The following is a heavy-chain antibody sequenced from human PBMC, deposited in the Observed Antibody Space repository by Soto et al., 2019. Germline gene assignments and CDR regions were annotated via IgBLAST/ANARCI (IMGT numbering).Heavy chain of an antibody. CDR3: ASTIAAAGTDYYYYYGMDV. CDR2: IYPGDSDT. CDR1: GYSFTSYW. D-gene: IGHD6-13*01. Sequence: GESLKISCKGSGYSFTSYWIGWVRQMPGKGLEWMGIIYPGDSDTRYSPSFQGQVTISADKSISTAYLQWSSLKASDTAMYYCASTIAAAGTDYYYYYGMDVWGQGTTVTVSS. V-gene: IGHV5-51*01. J-gene: IGHJ6*02.